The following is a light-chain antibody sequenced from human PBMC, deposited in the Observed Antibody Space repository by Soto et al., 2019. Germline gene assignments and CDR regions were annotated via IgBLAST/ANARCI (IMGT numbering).Light chain of an antibody. J-gene: IGKJ4*01. CDR1: QTISND. CDR3: QQNNKWPPVT. CDR2: GAS. V-gene: IGKV3-15*01. Sequence: EVVIPQSPSTASVSPGEEITLSCRASQTISNDLAWYQQKPGQAPRLLIYGASTRATGVPARFSGGGSGTEFTLTISCLQFEDFAFYYCQQNNKWPPVTFGGGTKVDIK.